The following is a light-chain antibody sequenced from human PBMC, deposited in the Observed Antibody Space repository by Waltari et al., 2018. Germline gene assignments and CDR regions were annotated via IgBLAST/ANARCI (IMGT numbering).Light chain of an antibody. CDR3: PKYGTSPQT. CDR1: QRVSSNF. CDR2: GAS. V-gene: IGKV3-20*01. Sequence: EVVLKQSPGTLSLSPGERATLFCRASQRVSSNFLAWFQQKPGQAPRLLMYGASSRSSGIPDRLSCSGSETDFTLTISRLESEDVAVYYCPKYGTSPQTFGQGTKVEI. J-gene: IGKJ1*01.